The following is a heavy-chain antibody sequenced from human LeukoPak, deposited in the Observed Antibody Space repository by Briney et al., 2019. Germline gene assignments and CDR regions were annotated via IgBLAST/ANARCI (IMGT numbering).Heavy chain of an antibody. V-gene: IGHV3-21*05. Sequence: GGSLRLSCAASGFTFSTYWMHWVRQGPGKGREGGSYISSSRRYIYYADSVKGRFTISRDKAKNSLYVQMNSPTAEDTAVYSCARERIAVINWFDPWGQGTLVTVSS. CDR2: ISSSRRYI. J-gene: IGHJ5*02. CDR3: ARERIAVINWFDP. D-gene: IGHD6-19*01. CDR1: GFTFSTYW.